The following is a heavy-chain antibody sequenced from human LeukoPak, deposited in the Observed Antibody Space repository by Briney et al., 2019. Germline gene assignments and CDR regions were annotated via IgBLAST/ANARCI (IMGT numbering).Heavy chain of an antibody. D-gene: IGHD3-3*01. CDR3: AGDFIPLYYDFWSGYYRPFYYMDV. CDR2: IQYDGSNK. J-gene: IGHJ6*03. CDR1: GFTFSSYG. Sequence: PGGSLRLSCAASGFTFSSYGMHWVRQAPGKGLEWVAFIQYDGSNKYFADSVTGRFTISRDNSKNTLYLQVSSLRPEDTAVYYCAGDFIPLYYDFWSGYYRPFYYMDVWGKGTTVTVSS. V-gene: IGHV3-30*02.